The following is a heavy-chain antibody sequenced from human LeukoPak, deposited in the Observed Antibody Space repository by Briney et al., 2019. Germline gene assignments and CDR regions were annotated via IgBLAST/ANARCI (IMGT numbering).Heavy chain of an antibody. V-gene: IGHV4-59*01. J-gene: IGHJ4*02. D-gene: IGHD6-13*01. CDR3: ARDAAVAAAGTDNDY. CDR2: IYYSGST. CDR1: GGSISSYY. Sequence: SETLSLTCTVSGGSISSYYWSWIRQPPEKGLEWIGDIYYSGSTNYNPSLKSRVTISVDTSKNQFSLKLSSVTAADTAVYYCARDAAVAAAGTDNDYWGQGTLVTVSS.